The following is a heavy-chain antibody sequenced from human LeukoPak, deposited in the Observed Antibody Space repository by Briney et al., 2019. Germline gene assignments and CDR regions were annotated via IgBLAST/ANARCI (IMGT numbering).Heavy chain of an antibody. D-gene: IGHD3-22*01. CDR3: AKDNLYYYDSSGSPSDY. V-gene: IGHV3-23*01. CDR1: GFTFSSYA. CDR2: ISGSGGST. Sequence: GGSLRLSCAASGFTFSSYAMSWVRLAPGKGLEWVSAISGSGGSTYYADSVKGRFTISRDNSKNTLYLQMNSLRAEDTAVYYCAKDNLYYYDSSGSPSDYWGQGTLVTVSS. J-gene: IGHJ4*02.